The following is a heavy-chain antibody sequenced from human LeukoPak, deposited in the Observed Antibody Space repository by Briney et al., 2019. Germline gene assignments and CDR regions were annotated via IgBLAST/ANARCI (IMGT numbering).Heavy chain of an antibody. V-gene: IGHV4-39*07. J-gene: IGHJ4*02. Sequence: SETLSLTCTVSGGSISSSSYYWGWIRQPPGKGLEWIGSIYYSGSTYYNPSLKSRVTISVDTSKNQFSLKLSSVTAADTAVYYCARENDILTGPEGLVDYWGQGTLVTVSS. D-gene: IGHD3-9*01. CDR2: IYYSGST. CDR1: GGSISSSSYY. CDR3: ARENDILTGPEGLVDY.